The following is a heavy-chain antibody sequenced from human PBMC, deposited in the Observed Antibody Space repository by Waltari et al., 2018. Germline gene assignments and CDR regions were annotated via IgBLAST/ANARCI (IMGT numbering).Heavy chain of an antibody. Sequence: EVQLVESGGGLVKPGGSLRLSCAASGFTFSSYSMNWVRQAPGKGLEWVSSLSSSSSYIYYADSVKGRFTISRDNAKNSLYLQMNSLRAEDTAVYYCARDAARYYYDSSGYRSYYYYYGMDVWGQGTTVTVSS. CDR1: GFTFSSYS. J-gene: IGHJ6*02. CDR2: LSSSSSYI. V-gene: IGHV3-21*01. D-gene: IGHD3-22*01. CDR3: ARDAARYYYDSSGYRSYYYYYGMDV.